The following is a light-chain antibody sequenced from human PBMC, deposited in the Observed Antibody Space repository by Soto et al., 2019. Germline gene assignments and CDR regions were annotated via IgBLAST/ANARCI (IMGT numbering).Light chain of an antibody. CDR1: SSNIGRNT. V-gene: IGLV1-44*01. J-gene: IGLJ1*01. CDR3: AAWDDSLTDYV. Sequence: QPVLTQAPSASETPGQRVTISCSGGSSNIGRNTVNWYQQLPGTAPKLLIYSNNRRPSGVPDRFSGSKSGTSASLAISGLQSEDDADYYCAAWDDSLTDYVFGTGTKVTVL. CDR2: SNN.